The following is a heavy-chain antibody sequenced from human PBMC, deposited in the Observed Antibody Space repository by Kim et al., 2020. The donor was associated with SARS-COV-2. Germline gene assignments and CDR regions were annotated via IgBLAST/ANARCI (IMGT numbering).Heavy chain of an antibody. CDR1: GFTFSNYW. CDR3: ARDKAGGTDRSGGYWFDP. Sequence: GSLRLSCAASGFTFSNYWMHWVRQEPGKGLVWVSRINRDGTSTGYVDSVKGRFTISRDNAKNTLYLQMNSLRAEDTAVYFCARDKAGGTDRSGGYWFDPWGQGTLVTVSS. V-gene: IGHV3-74*01. D-gene: IGHD3-22*01. CDR2: INRDGTST. J-gene: IGHJ5*02.